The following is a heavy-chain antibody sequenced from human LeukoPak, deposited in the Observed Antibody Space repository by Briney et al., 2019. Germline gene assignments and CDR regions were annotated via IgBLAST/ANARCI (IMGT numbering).Heavy chain of an antibody. Sequence: GGSLRLSCATSGFTFDDYAMSWVRQAPGKGLEWVSGINWSGDSSGYADSAKGRFTISRDNAKHSLFLQMTRLRAEDTALYFCARDKMNDFYDTTEYDYWGQGTLVTVSS. CDR1: GFTFDDYA. V-gene: IGHV3-20*04. D-gene: IGHD3/OR15-3a*01. J-gene: IGHJ4*02. CDR3: ARDKMNDFYDTTEYDY. CDR2: INWSGDSS.